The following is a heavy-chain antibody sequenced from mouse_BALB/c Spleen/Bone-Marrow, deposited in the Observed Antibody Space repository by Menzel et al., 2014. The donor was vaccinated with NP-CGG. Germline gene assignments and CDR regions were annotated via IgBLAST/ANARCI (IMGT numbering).Heavy chain of an antibody. J-gene: IGHJ3*01. Sequence: VQLQQSGPGLVAPSQSLSITCTVSGFSLTGYGVNWVRQPPGKGLEWLGMIWGDGSTNYNSALKSRLSISKDNSKSQVFLKMNSLQTDDTARYYCARREYGNYVAYWGQGTLVTVSA. CDR1: GFSLTGYG. D-gene: IGHD2-10*02. V-gene: IGHV2-6-7*01. CDR2: IWGDGST. CDR3: ARREYGNYVAY.